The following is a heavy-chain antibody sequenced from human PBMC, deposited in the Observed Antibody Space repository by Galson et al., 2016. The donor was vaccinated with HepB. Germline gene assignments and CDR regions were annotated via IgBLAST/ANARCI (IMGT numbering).Heavy chain of an antibody. D-gene: IGHD1-26*01. CDR3: ASSKGSFPPVLDY. CDR1: GGTFSSYA. J-gene: IGHJ4*02. V-gene: IGHV1-69*13. Sequence: SVKVSCKASGGTFSSYAFSWVRQAPGQGLEWMGRILPIFQTTNYAQKFQGRLTITADESTSKVYMEMNSLKSEDTAVYYCASSKGSFPPVLDYWGQGTLVTVSS. CDR2: ILPIFQTT.